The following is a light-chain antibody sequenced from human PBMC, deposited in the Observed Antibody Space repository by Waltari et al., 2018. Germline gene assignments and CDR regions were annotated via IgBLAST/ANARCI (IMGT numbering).Light chain of an antibody. Sequence: SYELTQPTSVSVSPGQTATITCSGHVSPHKYFRWFQQRPGQAPLLVIYKNNGRPSWTPGRFSASSSGTTFTLTISGVQFDDEADYYCYAATDNNEWVFGGGTKLTVL. CDR2: KNN. J-gene: IGLJ3*02. CDR1: VSPHKY. CDR3: YAATDNNEWV. V-gene: IGLV3-27*01.